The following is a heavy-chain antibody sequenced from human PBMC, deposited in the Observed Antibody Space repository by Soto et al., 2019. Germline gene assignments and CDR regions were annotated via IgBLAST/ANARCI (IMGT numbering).Heavy chain of an antibody. D-gene: IGHD4-17*01. CDR1: GFTFSSYG. Sequence: GGSLRLSCAASGFTFSSYGMHWVRQAPGKGLEWVALIWYDGSNKYYADSVKGRFTISRDNSKNTLDLQMNSLRAEDTAVYYCARDEATVVTNYYYYYGMDVWGQGTTVTVSS. J-gene: IGHJ6*02. V-gene: IGHV3-33*01. CDR3: ARDEATVVTNYYYYYGMDV. CDR2: IWYDGSNK.